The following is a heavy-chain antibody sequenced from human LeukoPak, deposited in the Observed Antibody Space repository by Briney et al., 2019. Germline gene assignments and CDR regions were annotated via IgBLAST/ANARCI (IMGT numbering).Heavy chain of an antibody. Sequence: GGSLRLSCAASGFTFSSYSMNWVRQAPGKGLEWVSSISSSSSYIYYADSVMGRFTISRDNAKSSLYLQMNSLRAEGTAVYYCARAYAGYSSGCSLYWGQGTLVTVSS. CDR3: ARAYAGYSSGCSLY. V-gene: IGHV3-21*01. J-gene: IGHJ4*02. CDR2: ISSSSSYI. D-gene: IGHD6-19*01. CDR1: GFTFSSYS.